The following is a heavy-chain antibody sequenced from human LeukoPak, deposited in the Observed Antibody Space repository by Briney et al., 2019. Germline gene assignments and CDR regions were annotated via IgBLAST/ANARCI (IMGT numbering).Heavy chain of an antibody. Sequence: GRSPRLSCAASGFTFSSYGMHWVRQAPGKGLEWVAVISYDGTKTYYADSVKGRFTISRDNSRNTLYLQMNSLRVEDTAVYYCAIGGRLTTVTTTFDYWGQGTLVTVSS. V-gene: IGHV3-30*03. J-gene: IGHJ4*02. CDR3: AIGGRLTTVTTTFDY. D-gene: IGHD4-17*01. CDR2: ISYDGTKT. CDR1: GFTFSSYG.